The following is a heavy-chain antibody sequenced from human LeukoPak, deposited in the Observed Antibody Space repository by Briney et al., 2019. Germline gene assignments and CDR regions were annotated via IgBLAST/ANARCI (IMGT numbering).Heavy chain of an antibody. CDR1: GFSFSFYW. V-gene: IGHV3-74*01. Sequence: GGSLRLSCAASGFSFSFYWMHWVRQAPGKGPVWVSRIKTDGSIADYADSVKGRFTISRDNAKNSLYLQMNSLRAEDTAVYYCARRGGTWWELLGGFQHWGQGTLVTVSS. D-gene: IGHD1-26*01. CDR3: ARRGGTWWELLGGFQH. J-gene: IGHJ1*01. CDR2: IKTDGSIA.